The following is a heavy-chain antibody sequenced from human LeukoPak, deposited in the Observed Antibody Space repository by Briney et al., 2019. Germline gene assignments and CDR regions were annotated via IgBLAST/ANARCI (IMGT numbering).Heavy chain of an antibody. D-gene: IGHD2-15*01. Sequence: PGGSLRLSCAASGFTVSSSYMSWVRQAPGKGLEWVSLIYSAGSTYYADSVKGRFTISRDNSKNTLYLQMNSLRAEDTAVYYCAGQLLMNWFDPWGQGTLVTVSS. CDR3: AGQLLMNWFDP. V-gene: IGHV3-66*04. J-gene: IGHJ5*02. CDR2: IYSAGST. CDR1: GFTVSSSY.